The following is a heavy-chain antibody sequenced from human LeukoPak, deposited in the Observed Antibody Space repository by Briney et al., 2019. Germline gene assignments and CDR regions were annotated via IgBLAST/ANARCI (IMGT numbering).Heavy chain of an antibody. Sequence: ASVKVSCKASGYTFTSYDINWVRQATGQGLEWMGWMNPNSGNTGYAQKFQGRVTMTRNTSISTAYMELSSLRSEDTAVYYCARWIGSSNFYYYYYYYMDVWGKGTTVTVSS. V-gene: IGHV1-8*01. CDR1: GYTFTSYD. CDR3: ARWIGSSNFYYYYYYYMDV. J-gene: IGHJ6*03. CDR2: MNPNSGNT. D-gene: IGHD6-13*01.